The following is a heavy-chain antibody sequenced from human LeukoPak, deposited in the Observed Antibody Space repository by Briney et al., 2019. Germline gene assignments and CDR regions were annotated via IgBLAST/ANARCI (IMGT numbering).Heavy chain of an antibody. CDR2: IYYSGSS. D-gene: IGHD6-6*01. CDR3: ARGFRPVEY. Sequence: SETLSLTCTVSGSSINSYYWSWIRQPPGKGLEWIGYIYYSGSSNHNPSLKSRVAMSVDTSKNQFSLRLSPVTAADTAVYYCARGFRPVEYWGQGTLVTVSS. J-gene: IGHJ4*02. V-gene: IGHV4-59*01. CDR1: GSSINSYY.